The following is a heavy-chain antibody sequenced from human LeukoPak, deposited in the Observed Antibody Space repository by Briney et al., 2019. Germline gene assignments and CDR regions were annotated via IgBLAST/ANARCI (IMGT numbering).Heavy chain of an antibody. J-gene: IGHJ3*02. D-gene: IGHD3-22*01. Sequence: SQTLSLTCAVSGGSLSSGGYSWSWIRQPPGRGLEWIGHIFHTGNSYYNPSLKSRVAISVDRSKNQFSLKLSSVTAADTAVYYCARSLDSRFDIWGQGTMVIVSS. CDR3: ARSLDSRFDI. V-gene: IGHV4-30-2*01. CDR2: IFHTGNS. CDR1: GGSLSSGGYS.